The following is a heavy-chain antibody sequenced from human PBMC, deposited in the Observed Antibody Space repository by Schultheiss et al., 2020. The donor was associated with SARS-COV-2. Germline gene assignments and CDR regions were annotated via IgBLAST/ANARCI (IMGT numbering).Heavy chain of an antibody. Sequence: SETLSLTCAVYGGSFRGYYWSWIRQPPGKGLEWIGEINHSGSTNYNPSLKSRVTISVDTSKNQFSLKLSSVTAADTAVYYCARPDWGSSPHRYFQHWGQGTLVTVSS. CDR3: ARPDWGSSPHRYFQH. CDR2: INHSGST. J-gene: IGHJ1*01. CDR1: GGSFRGYY. V-gene: IGHV4-34*01. D-gene: IGHD6-13*01.